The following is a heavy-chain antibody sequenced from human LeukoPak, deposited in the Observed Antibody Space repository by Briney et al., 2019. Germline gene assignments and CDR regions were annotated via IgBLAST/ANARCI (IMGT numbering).Heavy chain of an antibody. J-gene: IGHJ5*02. CDR2: ILSNAAGATT. D-gene: IGHD3-10*01. Sequence: GGSLRLSCVASGFTFGKYWMSWVSQAPGKGLEWVGRILSNAAGATTDYTASVKGRFTISRDDSKNILYLEMNSLRTEDTAVYYCGDFYNSGSYYPWGQGTLVTVSS. CDR3: GDFYNSGSYYP. CDR1: GFTFGKYW. V-gene: IGHV3-15*01.